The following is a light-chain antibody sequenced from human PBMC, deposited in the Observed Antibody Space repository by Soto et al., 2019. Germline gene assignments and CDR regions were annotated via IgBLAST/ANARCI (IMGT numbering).Light chain of an antibody. Sequence: VMTQSPATLSVSPGERAALSCRASQSVSTNLARYQQKPGQAPRLLIYGASTRATGIPARFSGSGSGTEFTLTISSLQSEDFAVYYCQQYNNWPWTFGRGTRLEIK. V-gene: IGKV3-15*01. CDR3: QQYNNWPWT. CDR1: QSVSTN. J-gene: IGKJ5*01. CDR2: GAS.